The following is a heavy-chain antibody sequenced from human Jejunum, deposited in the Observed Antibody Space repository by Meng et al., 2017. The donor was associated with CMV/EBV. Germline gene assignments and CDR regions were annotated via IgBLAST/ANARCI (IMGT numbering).Heavy chain of an antibody. CDR3: AKGVTSGSTYRAFDI. Sequence: FSTFEMGWVRQSPGKGREWVARIYYGGGATPYPDSVKGRFTISGDTSENTLYLQMSSLRVDDTALYYCAKGVTSGSTYRAFDILGQGTKVTVSS. D-gene: IGHD3-22*01. J-gene: IGHJ3*02. CDR1: FSTFE. CDR2: IYYGGGAT. V-gene: IGHV3-23*03.